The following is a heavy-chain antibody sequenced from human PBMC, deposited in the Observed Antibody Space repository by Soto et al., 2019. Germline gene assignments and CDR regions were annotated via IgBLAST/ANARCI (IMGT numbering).Heavy chain of an antibody. J-gene: IGHJ5*02. CDR2: IYYSGST. CDR1: GSSISSSSYY. CDR3: ARHQSHSSSYVDP. V-gene: IGHV4-39*01. Sequence: XXTLSLPFTVSGSSISSSSYYWGFIRQPPGKGLEWIGSIYYSGSTYYTPSLKSRVTISVDTSKNQFSLKLSSVNAADTAVYYCARHQSHSSSYVDPWGQGTLVTVSS. D-gene: IGHD6-13*01.